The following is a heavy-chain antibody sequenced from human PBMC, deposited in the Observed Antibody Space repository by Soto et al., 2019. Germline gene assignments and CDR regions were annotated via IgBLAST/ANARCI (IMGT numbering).Heavy chain of an antibody. Sequence: ASVKVSCKASGFTLTTYGITWVRQAPGEGLEWMGWISSYKSNTNYAQKLQGRVTMTTDTSTSTAYMELRSLRSDDTAVYYCARDGVGATKDYYYGMDVWGQGTTVTVSS. J-gene: IGHJ6*02. D-gene: IGHD1-26*01. CDR3: ARDGVGATKDYYYGMDV. V-gene: IGHV1-18*01. CDR2: ISSYKSNT. CDR1: GFTLTTYG.